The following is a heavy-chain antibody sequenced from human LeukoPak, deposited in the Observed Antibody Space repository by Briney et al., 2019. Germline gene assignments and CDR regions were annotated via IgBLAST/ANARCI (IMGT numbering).Heavy chain of an antibody. CDR2: VYYTGST. J-gene: IGHJ5*02. CDR1: GGSVSSGSYY. D-gene: IGHD6-19*01. V-gene: IGHV4-61*01. Sequence: SETLSLTCTVSGGSVSSGSYYWSWIRQPPGKGLEWIGYVYYTGSTNYNPSLKSRVTISVDTSKNQFSLKLTSVTAADTAVYYCARSGVGVAGTDRWGRGTLVTVSS. CDR3: ARSGVGVAGTDR.